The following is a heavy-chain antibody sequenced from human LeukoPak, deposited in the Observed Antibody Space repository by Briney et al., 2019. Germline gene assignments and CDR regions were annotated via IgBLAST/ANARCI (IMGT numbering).Heavy chain of an antibody. D-gene: IGHD4-23*01. V-gene: IGHV4-59*01. CDR3: ARSVVTLYWYFDL. Sequence: SETLSLTCTVSGGAISGYYWSWIRQPPGKGLEWIGYIYYSGSTNYNPSLKSRVTISLDTSKNQFSLKLSSVTTADTAVYYCARSVVTLYWYFDLWGRGTLVTVSS. J-gene: IGHJ2*01. CDR1: GGAISGYY. CDR2: IYYSGST.